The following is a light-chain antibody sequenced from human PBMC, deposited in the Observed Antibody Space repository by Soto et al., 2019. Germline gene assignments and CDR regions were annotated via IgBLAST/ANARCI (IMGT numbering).Light chain of an antibody. J-gene: IGLJ1*01. CDR1: SXDVGGYNY. Sequence: QSVLTQPASVSGSPGQSITISCTGTSXDVGGYNYVSWYQQHPGKAPKLMIYEVSNRPSGVSNRFSGSKSGNTASLTISGLQAEDEADYYCSSYTSSSLYVLGTGTKLTVL. CDR2: EVS. CDR3: SSYTSSSLYV. V-gene: IGLV2-14*01.